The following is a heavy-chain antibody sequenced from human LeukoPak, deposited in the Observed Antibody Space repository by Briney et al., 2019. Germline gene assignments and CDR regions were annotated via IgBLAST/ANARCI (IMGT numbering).Heavy chain of an antibody. CDR3: ARVLSGSYSEIDY. J-gene: IGHJ4*02. V-gene: IGHV1-69*05. CDR1: GGIFSNYV. CDR2: IIPIFGTA. Sequence: SVKVSCKASGGIFSNYVISWVRQAPGQGLEWMGGIIPIFGTANYAQKFQGRVTITRNTSISTAYMELSSLRSEDTAVYYCARVLSGSYSEIDYWGQGTLVTVSS. D-gene: IGHD1-26*01.